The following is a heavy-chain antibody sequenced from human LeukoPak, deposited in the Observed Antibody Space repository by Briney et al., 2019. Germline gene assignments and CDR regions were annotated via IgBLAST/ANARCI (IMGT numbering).Heavy chain of an antibody. J-gene: IGHJ4*02. V-gene: IGHV3-30*18. Sequence: GGSLRLSCAASGFTFTGHWMHWVRQAPGKGLEWVAVISYDGGNKYYADSVKGRFTISRDNSKNTLYLQMSSLRAEDTAVYYCAKSYFDSSGYTFDYWGQGTLVTVSS. D-gene: IGHD3-22*01. CDR2: ISYDGGNK. CDR3: AKSYFDSSGYTFDY. CDR1: GFTFTGHW.